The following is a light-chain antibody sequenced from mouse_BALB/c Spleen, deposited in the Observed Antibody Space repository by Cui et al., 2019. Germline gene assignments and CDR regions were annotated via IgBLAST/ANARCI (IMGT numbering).Light chain of an antibody. V-gene: IGKV10-94*01. CDR3: QQGQSSPLT. Sequence: DIQMNQSPSSLSASLGDTITITCHASQNINVWLSWYQQKPGNIPKLLIYKASNLHTGVPSRFSGSGSGTGFTLTISSLQPEDIATYYCQQGQSSPLTFGAGTKLELK. CDR2: KAS. J-gene: IGKJ5*01. CDR1: QNINVW.